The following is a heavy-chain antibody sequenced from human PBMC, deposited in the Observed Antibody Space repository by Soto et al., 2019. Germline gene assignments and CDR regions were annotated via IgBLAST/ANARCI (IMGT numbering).Heavy chain of an antibody. CDR3: ATEKITFGGVIPTGEAFDY. Sequence: ASVKVSCKASGYTFTSYGISWVRQAPGQGLEWMGWISAYNGNTNYAQKLQGRVTMTTDTSTSTAYMELRSLRSEDTAVYYCATEKITFGGVIPTGEAFDYWGQGTLVTVSS. CDR2: ISAYNGNT. V-gene: IGHV1-18*01. D-gene: IGHD3-16*02. J-gene: IGHJ4*02. CDR1: GYTFTSYG.